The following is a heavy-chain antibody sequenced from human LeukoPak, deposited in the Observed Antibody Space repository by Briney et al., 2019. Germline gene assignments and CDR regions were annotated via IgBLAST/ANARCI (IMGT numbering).Heavy chain of an antibody. CDR3: ARDRNAPRYYYYYYMDV. V-gene: IGHV4-34*01. J-gene: IGHJ6*03. D-gene: IGHD2-8*01. Sequence: SETLSLTCAVYGGSFSGYYWSWIRQTPGKGLEWIGEINHSGSTNYNPSLKSRITISVDTSKNQFSLKLSSVTAADTAVYYCARDRNAPRYYYYYYMDVWGKGTTVTISS. CDR2: INHSGST. CDR1: GGSFSGYY.